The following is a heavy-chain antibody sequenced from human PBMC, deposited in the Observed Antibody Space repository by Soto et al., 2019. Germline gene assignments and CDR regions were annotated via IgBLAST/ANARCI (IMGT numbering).Heavy chain of an antibody. CDR3: ARDANDYGDYFHDYYYMDV. J-gene: IGHJ6*03. Sequence: SETLSLTCTVSGGSISSYYWSWIRQPPGKGLEWIGYIYYSGSTNYNPSLKSRVTISVDTSKNQFSLKLSSVTAADTAVYYCARDANDYGDYFHDYYYMDVWGKGTTVTVSS. D-gene: IGHD4-17*01. CDR2: IYYSGST. CDR1: GGSISSYY. V-gene: IGHV4-59*01.